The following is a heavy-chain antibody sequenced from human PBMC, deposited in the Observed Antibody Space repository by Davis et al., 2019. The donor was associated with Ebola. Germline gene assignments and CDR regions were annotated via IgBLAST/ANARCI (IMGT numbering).Heavy chain of an antibody. D-gene: IGHD3-10*01. CDR3: AKDRGYYGSGSALDY. Sequence: PGGSLRLSCAASGFTFDDYAMHWVRQAPGKGLEWVSLISWDGGSTYYADSVKGRFTISRDNSKNSLYLQMNSLRAEDTALYYCAKDRGYYGSGSALDYWGQGTLVTVSS. CDR2: ISWDGGST. J-gene: IGHJ4*02. CDR1: GFTFDDYA. V-gene: IGHV3-43D*04.